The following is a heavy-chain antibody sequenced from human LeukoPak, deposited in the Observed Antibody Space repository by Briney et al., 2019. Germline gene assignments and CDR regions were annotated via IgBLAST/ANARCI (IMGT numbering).Heavy chain of an antibody. CDR1: GGTFSSYA. D-gene: IGHD2-15*01. CDR2: IIPIFGTA. J-gene: IGHJ5*02. Sequence: SVKVSCKASGGTFSSYAISWVRQAPGQGLEWMGRIIPIFGTANYAQKFQGRVTITTDESTSTAYMELSSLRSEDTAVYYCARAGYCSGGSCIRSFDPWGQGTLVTVSS. CDR3: ARAGYCSGGSCIRSFDP. V-gene: IGHV1-69*05.